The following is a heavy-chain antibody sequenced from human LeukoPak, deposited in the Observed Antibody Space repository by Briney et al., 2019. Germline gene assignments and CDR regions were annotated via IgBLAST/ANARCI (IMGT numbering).Heavy chain of an antibody. D-gene: IGHD6-13*01. CDR3: ARGWDSSSWYEVFDY. Sequence: PSETLSLTCAVYGGSFSGYYWSWIRQPPGKGLEWIGEINHSGSTNYNPSLKSRVTISVDTSKNQFSPQLSSVTAADTAVYYCARGWDSSSWYEVFDYWGQGTLVTVSS. CDR1: GGSFSGYY. V-gene: IGHV4-34*01. J-gene: IGHJ4*02. CDR2: INHSGST.